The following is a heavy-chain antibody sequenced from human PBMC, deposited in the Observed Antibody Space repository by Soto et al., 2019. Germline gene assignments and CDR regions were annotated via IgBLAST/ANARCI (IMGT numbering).Heavy chain of an antibody. Sequence: GGSLRLSCAASGFTVSSNYMSWVRQAPGKGLEWVSVIYSGGSTYYADSVKGRFTISRDNSKNTLYLQMNSLRAEDTAVYYCARDPPGGVATINAFDIWGQGTMVTVSS. CDR1: GFTVSSNY. J-gene: IGHJ3*02. V-gene: IGHV3-66*01. CDR2: IYSGGST. CDR3: ARDPPGGVATINAFDI. D-gene: IGHD5-12*01.